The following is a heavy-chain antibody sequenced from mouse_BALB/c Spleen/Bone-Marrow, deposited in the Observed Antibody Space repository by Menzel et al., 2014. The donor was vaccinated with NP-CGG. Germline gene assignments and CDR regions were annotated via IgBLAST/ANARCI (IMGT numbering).Heavy chain of an antibody. J-gene: IGHJ4*01. V-gene: IGHV1-82*01. CDR2: IYPGDGDT. CDR3: ARSDGYRDMDY. D-gene: IGHD2-3*01. CDR1: GYAFSSSW. Sequence: QVQLKQSGPELVKPGASVKISCKASGYAFSSSWMNWVKQRPGQGLEWIGRIYPGDGDTKYNGKFKGEATLTADKSSSTAYMQLSSLTSVDSAVYFCARSDGYRDMDYWGQGTSVTVSS.